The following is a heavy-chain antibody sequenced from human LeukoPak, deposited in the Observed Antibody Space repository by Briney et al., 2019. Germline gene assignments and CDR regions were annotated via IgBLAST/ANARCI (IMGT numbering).Heavy chain of an antibody. CDR1: GYTFTSYY. CDR2: INPSGGST. J-gene: IGHJ5*02. CDR3: ARAPYDFWSGYYTDWFDP. V-gene: IGHV1-46*01. Sequence: ASVKVSCKASGYTFTSYYMHWVRQAPGQGLEWMGIINPSGGSTSYAQKFQGRVTMTRDTSTSTVYMELSSLRSEDTAVYYCARAPYDFWSGYYTDWFDPWGQGTLVTVSS. D-gene: IGHD3-3*01.